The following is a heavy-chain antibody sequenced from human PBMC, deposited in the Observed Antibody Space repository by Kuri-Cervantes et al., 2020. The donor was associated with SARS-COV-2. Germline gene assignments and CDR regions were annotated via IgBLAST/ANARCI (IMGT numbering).Heavy chain of an antibody. V-gene: IGHV3-74*01. Sequence: GESLCLSCAASGFTFSSYAMSWVRQAPGKGLVWVSRINPDGSYTNNADSVKGRFTLSRDNAKNMLFLQMNSLRAEDTAVYYCVRDGDHWNFDYWGQGTLVTVSS. CDR3: VRDGDHWNFDY. CDR2: INPDGSYT. D-gene: IGHD1-1*01. J-gene: IGHJ4*02. CDR1: GFTFSSYA.